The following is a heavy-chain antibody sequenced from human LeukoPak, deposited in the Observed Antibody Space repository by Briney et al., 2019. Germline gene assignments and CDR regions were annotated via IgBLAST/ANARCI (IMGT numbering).Heavy chain of an antibody. CDR3: ARGGYSMVRGVNRWFDP. CDR1: GGSISSYY. CDR2: IYYSGST. V-gene: IGHV4-59*08. J-gene: IGHJ5*02. D-gene: IGHD3-10*01. Sequence: PSETLSLTCTVSGGSISSYYWSWIRQPPGKGLEWIGYIYYSGSTNYNPSLKSRVTISVDTSTNQFFLKLRSVPAADTAAYDCARGGYSMVRGVNRWFDPWGQGTLVTVSS.